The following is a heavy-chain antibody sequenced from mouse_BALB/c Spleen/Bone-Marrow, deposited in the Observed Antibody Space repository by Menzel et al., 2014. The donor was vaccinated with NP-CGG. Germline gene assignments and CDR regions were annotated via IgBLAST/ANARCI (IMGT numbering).Heavy chain of an antibody. CDR3: ARHRYDFDY. CDR1: GFAFSSYD. CDR2: VSSGGGST. V-gene: IGHV5-12-1*01. J-gene: IGHJ2*01. Sequence: DVKVEESGGGLVKPGGSLKLSCAASGFAFSSYDMSWVRQTPEKRLEWVAYVSSGGGSTYYPDTVKGGFTISRDNAKNTLYLQMSRLKSEDTAMYYCARHRYDFDYWGQGTTLTVSS.